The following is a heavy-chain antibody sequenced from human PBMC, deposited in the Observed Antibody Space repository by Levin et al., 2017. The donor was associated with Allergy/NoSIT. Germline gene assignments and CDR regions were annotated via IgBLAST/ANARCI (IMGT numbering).Heavy chain of an antibody. D-gene: IGHD1-1*01. CDR2: ISPPGDAV. V-gene: IGHV3-48*01. CDR3: ARKFYNKLDI. Sequence: GGSLRLSCTASGFSFNSNAMNWVRQAPGKGLEWISYISPPGDAVAYADSVKGRFTISRDKARGSLSLQMSNLRGEDTAVYYCARKFYNKLDIWGQGTLVTVSS. CDR1: GFSFNSNA. J-gene: IGHJ4*02.